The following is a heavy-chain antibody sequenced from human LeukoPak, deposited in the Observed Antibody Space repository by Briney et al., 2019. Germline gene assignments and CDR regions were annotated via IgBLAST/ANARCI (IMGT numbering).Heavy chain of an antibody. CDR2: INHSGST. CDR1: GGSFSGYY. V-gene: IGHV4-34*01. Sequence: PSETLSLTCAVYGGSFSGYYWSWIRQPPGKGLEWIGEINHSGSTNYNPALKSRVTISVDTTKNQFSLKLSSVNAADTAVYYCARGVREQWLVRKYFDYWGQGTLVTVSS. D-gene: IGHD6-19*01. CDR3: ARGVREQWLVRKYFDY. J-gene: IGHJ4*02.